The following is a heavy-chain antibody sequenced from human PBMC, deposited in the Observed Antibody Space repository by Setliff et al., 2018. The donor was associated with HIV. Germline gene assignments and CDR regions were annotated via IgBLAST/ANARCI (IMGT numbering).Heavy chain of an antibody. CDR2: IHYKGNI. CDR1: GDSILSGDYY. Sequence: LSLTCTVSGDSILSGDYYWSWIRQSPGKGLEWIGHIHYKGNIDYNASLKSRLAISSDTSKNQFSLNLSSVIAADTAIYFCARFTVVVFGAGEPSWFDPWGQGILVTVSS. J-gene: IGHJ5*02. V-gene: IGHV4-30-4*08. CDR3: ARFTVVVFGAGEPSWFDP. D-gene: IGHD2-15*01.